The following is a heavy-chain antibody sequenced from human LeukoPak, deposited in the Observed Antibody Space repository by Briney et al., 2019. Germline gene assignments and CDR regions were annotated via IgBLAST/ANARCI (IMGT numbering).Heavy chain of an antibody. CDR1: AFAFSSNW. CDR2: IKEDGSEK. J-gene: IGHJ3*02. Sequence: PGGSLRLSCVASAFAFSSNWMSWVRQAPGKGLEWVASIKEDGSEKYYVHSVKGRFTISRDNAKNSLYLQMNSLRAEDTAVYYCARISLDAFDIWGQGTMVTVSS. V-gene: IGHV3-7*04. CDR3: ARISLDAFDI.